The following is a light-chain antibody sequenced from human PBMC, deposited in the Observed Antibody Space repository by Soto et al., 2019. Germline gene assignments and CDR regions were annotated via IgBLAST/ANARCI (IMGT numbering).Light chain of an antibody. CDR1: SSDVGNHNR. CDR3: SSYTSSSTYVV. CDR2: EVS. Sequence: QSALTQPPSVSGSPGQSVTISCTGTSSDVGNHNRVSWYQQPPGTAPKLMIYEVSNRPSGVPDRFSGSKSGNTASLTISGLQAEDEADYYCSSYTSSSTYVVFGGGTKLTVL. J-gene: IGLJ2*01. V-gene: IGLV2-18*02.